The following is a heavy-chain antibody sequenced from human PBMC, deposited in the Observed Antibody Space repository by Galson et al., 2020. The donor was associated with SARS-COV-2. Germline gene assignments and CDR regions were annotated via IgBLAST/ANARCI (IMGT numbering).Heavy chain of an antibody. J-gene: IGHJ4*02. CDR2: INWSGSST. CDR3: ARVGIALSL. CDR1: GFRFDDYG. Sequence: GGSLRLSCAASGFRFDDYGMTWVRQAPGKGLEWVSGINWSGSSTGYADSVKGRFTISRDSAKKSLYLQMNSLEAEDTALYYCARVGIALSLWGQGTLVTVSS. V-gene: IGHV3-20*04. D-gene: IGHD6-13*01.